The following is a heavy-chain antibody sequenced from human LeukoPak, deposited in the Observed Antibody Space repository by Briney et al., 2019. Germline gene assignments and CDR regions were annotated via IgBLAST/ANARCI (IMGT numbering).Heavy chain of an antibody. CDR2: ISHDGSNK. V-gene: IGHV3-30*14. CDR3: ARDSPLYSRQAYYYYYMDV. D-gene: IGHD6-13*01. J-gene: IGHJ6*03. Sequence: GGSLRLSCAASGFTFSSYAMSWVRQSPGKGLEWVAVISHDGSNKYYADSVKGRFTISRDNSKNTLYLQMNSLRAEDTAVYYCARDSPLYSRQAYYYYYMDVWGKGTTVTVSS. CDR1: GFTFSSYA.